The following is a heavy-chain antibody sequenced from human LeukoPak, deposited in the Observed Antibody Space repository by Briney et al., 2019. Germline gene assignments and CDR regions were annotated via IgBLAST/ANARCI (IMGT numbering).Heavy chain of an antibody. V-gene: IGHV1-18*01. D-gene: IGHD1-26*01. J-gene: IGHJ4*02. CDR3: AREGLYSGSPMADY. Sequence: ASVKVSCKASGYTFTSYGTTWVRQAPGQGLEWMGWISAYNGNTNYAQKLQGRVTMTTDTSTSTAYMELRSLRSDDTAVYYCAREGLYSGSPMADYRGRGTLVTVSS. CDR2: ISAYNGNT. CDR1: GYTFTSYG.